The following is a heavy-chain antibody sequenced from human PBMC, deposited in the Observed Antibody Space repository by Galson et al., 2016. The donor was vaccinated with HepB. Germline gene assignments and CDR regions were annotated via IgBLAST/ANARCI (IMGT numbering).Heavy chain of an antibody. J-gene: IGHJ4*02. CDR2: VYYSGST. Sequence: SETLSLTCTVSGGSISSIDYYWDWIRQPPGKGLEWIGGVYYSGSTYYNPSLKSRVTISVDTSKNQFSLKLNSVTAADTAVYYCVRHRSAHLSSGWYADFWGQGTLVTGSS. V-gene: IGHV4-39*01. CDR3: VRHRSAHLSSGWYADF. CDR1: GGSISSIDYY. D-gene: IGHD6-19*01.